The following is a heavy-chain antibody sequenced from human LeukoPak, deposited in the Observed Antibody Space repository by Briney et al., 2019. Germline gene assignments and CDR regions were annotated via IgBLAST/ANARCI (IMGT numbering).Heavy chain of an antibody. Sequence: SETLSLTCTVSGGSISSGGYYWSWIRQHPVKGLEGIAYIYYSGSTYYNPSLKSRVTISVDTSKNQFSLKLSSVTAADTAVYYCARGMVVPGDRFGWFDPWGQGTLVTVSS. CDR2: IYYSGST. D-gene: IGHD2-2*01. CDR3: ARGMVVPGDRFGWFDP. CDR1: GGSISSGGYY. J-gene: IGHJ5*02. V-gene: IGHV4-31*03.